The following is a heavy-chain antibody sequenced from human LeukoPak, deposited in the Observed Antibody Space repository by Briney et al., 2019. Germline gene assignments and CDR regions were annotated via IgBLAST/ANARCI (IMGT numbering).Heavy chain of an antibody. CDR1: GFNLSTYN. D-gene: IGHD3-22*01. Sequence: GGSLRLSCAASGFNLSTYNMNWVRQAPGKGLEWASYITSGSSYIYYADSLKGRFTISRDNAKNSLYLQMNSLRAEDTAVYFCARHYYDDNGYPGIDYWGQGILVTVSS. CDR3: ARHYYDDNGYPGIDY. CDR2: ITSGSSYI. J-gene: IGHJ4*02. V-gene: IGHV3-21*06.